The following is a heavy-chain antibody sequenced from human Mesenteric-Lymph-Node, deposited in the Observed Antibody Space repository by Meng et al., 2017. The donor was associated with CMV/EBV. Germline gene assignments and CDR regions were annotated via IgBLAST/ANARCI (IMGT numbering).Heavy chain of an antibody. J-gene: IGHJ1*01. CDR1: GGSFSNYA. CDR3: AREHYYDSSGILQH. V-gene: IGHV1-69*05. Sequence: SVKVSCKASGGSFSNYAISWVRQAPGQGLEWMGGIIPIFGTANYAQKFQGRVTITTDESTSTAYMELSSLRSEDTAVYYCAREHYYDSSGILQHWGQGTLVTVSS. CDR2: IIPIFGTA. D-gene: IGHD3-22*01.